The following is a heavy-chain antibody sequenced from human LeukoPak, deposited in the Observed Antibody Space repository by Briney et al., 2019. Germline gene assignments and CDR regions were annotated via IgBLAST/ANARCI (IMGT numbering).Heavy chain of an antibody. CDR3: ARENMVRGVSWFDP. CDR1: GFTFSSYW. V-gene: IGHV3-7*01. J-gene: IGHJ5*02. CDR2: IKQDGSEK. D-gene: IGHD3-10*01. Sequence: PGGSLRLSCAASGFTFSSYWMGWVRQAPGKGLEWVANIKQDGSEKYYVDSVKGRFTISRDNAKNSLYLQMNSLRAEDTAVYYCARENMVRGVSWFDPWGQGTLVTVSS.